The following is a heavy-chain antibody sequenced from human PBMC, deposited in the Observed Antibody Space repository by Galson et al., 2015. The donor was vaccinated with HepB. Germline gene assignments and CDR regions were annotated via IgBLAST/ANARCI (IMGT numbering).Heavy chain of an antibody. D-gene: IGHD3-22*01. J-gene: IGHJ4*02. Sequence: TLSLTCAVYGGSFSGYYWSWIRQPPGKGLEWIGEINHSGSTNYNPSLKSRVTISVDTSKNQFSLKLSSVTAADTAVYYCARRDSSGYYYFDYWGQGTLVTVSS. CDR1: GGSFSGYY. CDR3: ARRDSSGYYYFDY. CDR2: INHSGST. V-gene: IGHV4-34*01.